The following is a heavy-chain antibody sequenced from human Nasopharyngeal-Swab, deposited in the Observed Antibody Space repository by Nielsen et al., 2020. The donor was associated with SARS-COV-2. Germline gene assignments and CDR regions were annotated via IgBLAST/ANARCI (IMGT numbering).Heavy chain of an antibody. CDR1: GGSISSYY. Sequence: SETLSLTCTVSGGSISSYYWSWIRQPPGKGLEWIGYIYYSGSTNYNPSLKSRVTISVDTSTNQFSLKLSSVTAADTAVYYCARLSSTHEITIFGVVIYPDAFDIWGQGTMVTVSS. CDR2: IYYSGST. D-gene: IGHD3-3*01. V-gene: IGHV4-59*08. CDR3: ARLSSTHEITIFGVVIYPDAFDI. J-gene: IGHJ3*02.